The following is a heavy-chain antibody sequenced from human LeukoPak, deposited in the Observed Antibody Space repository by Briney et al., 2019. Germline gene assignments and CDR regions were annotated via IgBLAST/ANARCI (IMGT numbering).Heavy chain of an antibody. CDR2: IKHSGST. D-gene: IGHD3-3*01. CDR1: GGSFSGYY. CDR3: ASSRYDSYDY. Sequence: PSETLSHTCAVYGGSFSGYYWSWIRQPPGKGLEWIGEIKHSGSTNYNPSLKSRVTISVGTSKNQFSLKLSSVTAADTAVYYCASSRYDSYDYWGQGTLVTVPS. J-gene: IGHJ4*02. V-gene: IGHV4-34*01.